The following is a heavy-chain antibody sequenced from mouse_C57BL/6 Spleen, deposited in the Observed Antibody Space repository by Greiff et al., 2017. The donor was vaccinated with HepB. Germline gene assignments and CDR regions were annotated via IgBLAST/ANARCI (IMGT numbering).Heavy chain of an antibody. CDR1: GYTFTSYW. Sequence: VQLQQPGAELVKPGASVKLSCKASGYTFTSYWMHWVKQRPGQGLEWIGKLHPNSGSTNYNEKFKSKATLTVDKSSSTAYMQRSSLTSEDSAVYYCARGVSNYGFAYWGQGTLVTVSA. CDR3: ARGVSNYGFAY. V-gene: IGHV1-64*01. J-gene: IGHJ3*01. D-gene: IGHD2-5*01. CDR2: LHPNSGST.